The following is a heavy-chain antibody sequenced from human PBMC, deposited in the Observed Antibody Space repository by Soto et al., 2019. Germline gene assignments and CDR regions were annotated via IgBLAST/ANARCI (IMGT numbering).Heavy chain of an antibody. D-gene: IGHD2-15*01. CDR3: AKHRLLTPTVY. CDR2: IYYSGST. J-gene: IGHJ4*02. V-gene: IGHV4-59*08. Sequence: PSETLSLTCTVSGGSISSYHWSWIRQPPGKGLEWIGDIYYSGSTNYNPSLKSRVTISVDTSKNQFSLKLSSVTASDTAVYYCAKHRLLTPTVYWGQGTLVPVSS. CDR1: GGSISSYH.